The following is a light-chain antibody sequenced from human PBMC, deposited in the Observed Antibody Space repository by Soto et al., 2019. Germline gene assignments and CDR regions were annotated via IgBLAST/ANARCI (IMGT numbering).Light chain of an antibody. CDR1: QSLSSS. CDR3: QQYNDWWT. V-gene: IGKV3-15*01. CDR2: GAS. J-gene: IGKJ1*01. Sequence: EVRLRQSPATLSVSQGERATLSCRASQSLSSSYLAWYQQKPGQPPRLLIYGASTRATGVPGRFSGSGSGTEFTLTISSLQSEDFAVYYCQQYNDWWTFGQGTKVDI.